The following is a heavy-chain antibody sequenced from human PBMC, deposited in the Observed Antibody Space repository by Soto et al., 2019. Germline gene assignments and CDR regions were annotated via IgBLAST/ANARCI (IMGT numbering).Heavy chain of an antibody. CDR3: ARASNSWSMNWIDT. CDR2: IYYSGSA. CDR1: GGSISSYY. J-gene: IGHJ5*02. V-gene: IGHV4-59*01. D-gene: IGHD6-13*01. Sequence: PSETLSLTCTVSGGSISSYYWSWIRQPPGKGLEWIGYIYYSGSANYNPSLKSRVTISVDTSKNQFSLKLSSVTAADTAVYYCARASNSWSMNWIDTWGQGTVLTVSS.